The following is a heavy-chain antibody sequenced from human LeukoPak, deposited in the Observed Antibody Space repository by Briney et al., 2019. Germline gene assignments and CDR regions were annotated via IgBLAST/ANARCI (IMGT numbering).Heavy chain of an antibody. Sequence: ASVKVSCKASGYTFTGYYMHWVRQAPGQGLEWMGWINPDSGGTNYAQEFQGRVTMTRDTSISTAYMELSRLTSDDTAVYYCARLQRHVGLDYWGQGTLVTVCS. CDR1: GYTFTGYY. CDR2: INPDSGGT. D-gene: IGHD1-26*01. CDR3: ARLQRHVGLDY. J-gene: IGHJ4*02. V-gene: IGHV1-2*02.